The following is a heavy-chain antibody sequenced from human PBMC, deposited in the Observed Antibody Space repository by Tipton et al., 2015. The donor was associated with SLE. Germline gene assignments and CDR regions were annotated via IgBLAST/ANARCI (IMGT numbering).Heavy chain of an antibody. V-gene: IGHV4-34*01. D-gene: IGHD3/OR15-3a*01. CDR1: GGSFSGYY. CDR2: INHSGST. CDR3: ARRDFWTGYFDY. J-gene: IGHJ4*02. Sequence: LRLSCAVYGGSFSGYYWSWIRQPPGKGLEWIGEINHSGSTNYNPSLKSRVTISVDTSKSQFSLKLSSVTAADTAVYYCARRDFWTGYFDYWGQGTLVTVSS.